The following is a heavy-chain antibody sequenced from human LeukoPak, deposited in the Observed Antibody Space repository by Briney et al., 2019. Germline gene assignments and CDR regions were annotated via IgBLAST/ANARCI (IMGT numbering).Heavy chain of an antibody. CDR2: IYSGGST. Sequence: GGSLRLSCAASGFTVSSNYMSWVRQAPGKGLEWVSVIYSGGSTYYADSVKGRFTISRDNSKNTMYLQMNSLRAEDMALYYCAKDLYSNYRSYYMDVWGKGTTVTVSS. CDR3: AKDLYSNYRSYYMDV. J-gene: IGHJ6*03. D-gene: IGHD2/OR15-2a*01. V-gene: IGHV3-53*05. CDR1: GFTVSSNY.